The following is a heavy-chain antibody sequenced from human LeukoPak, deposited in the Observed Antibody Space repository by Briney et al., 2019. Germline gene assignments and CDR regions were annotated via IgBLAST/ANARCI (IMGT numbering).Heavy chain of an antibody. D-gene: IGHD3-9*01. Sequence: GGSLTLSCAASGFTFSSYWMSWVRQAPGKGLEWVANIKQDGSEKYYVDSVKGRFTISRDNAKNSLYLQMNSLRAEDTAVYYCAGVFIAIFDDAFDIWGQGTMVTVSS. V-gene: IGHV3-7*01. CDR2: IKQDGSEK. CDR3: AGVFIAIFDDAFDI. J-gene: IGHJ3*02. CDR1: GFTFSSYW.